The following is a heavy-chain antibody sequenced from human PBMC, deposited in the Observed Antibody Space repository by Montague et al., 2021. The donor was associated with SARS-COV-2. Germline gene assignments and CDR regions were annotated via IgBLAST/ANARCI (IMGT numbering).Heavy chain of an antibody. D-gene: IGHD3-3*01. V-gene: IGHV4-59*01. CDR3: ASQVPDFWSGIDY. CDR1: GGSISSDD. CDR2: IYYSGST. Sequence: SETLSLTCTGSGGSISSDDWSWIRQPPGKGLEWIGYIYYSGSTNYNPSLKSRVTISVDTSKNQFSLKLSSVTAADTAVYYCASQVPDFWSGIDYWGQGTLVTVSS. J-gene: IGHJ4*02.